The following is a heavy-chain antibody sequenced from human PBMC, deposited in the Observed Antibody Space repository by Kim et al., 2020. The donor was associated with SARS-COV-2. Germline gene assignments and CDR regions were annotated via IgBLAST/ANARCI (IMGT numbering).Heavy chain of an antibody. V-gene: IGHV3-43D*03. J-gene: IGHJ6*02. Sequence: GGSLRLSCATSGFTFDDFAMHWVRQSPGKGLEWVALVSWDGRTKFYEDSVKGRFTISRDNKKKSLHLQMNNLRPEDSARYFCAKDNYNSYYRGEGVSYGVDVWSQGTTVIVS. D-gene: IGHD3-10*01. CDR1: GFTFDDFA. CDR2: VSWDGRTK. CDR3: AKDNYNSYYRGEGVSYGVDV.